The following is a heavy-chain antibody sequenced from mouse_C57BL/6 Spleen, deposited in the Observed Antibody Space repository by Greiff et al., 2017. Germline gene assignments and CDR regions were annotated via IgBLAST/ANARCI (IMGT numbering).Heavy chain of an antibody. CDR2: INPSNGGT. Sequence: VQLQQSGTELVKPGASVKLSCKASGYTFTSYWMHWVKQRPGQGLEWIGNINPSNGGTNYNEKFKSKATLTVDKSSSTAYMQLSSLTSEDSAVYYCARGGYDGPLYYFDYWGQGTTLTVSS. J-gene: IGHJ2*01. CDR3: ARGGYDGPLYYFDY. CDR1: GYTFTSYW. D-gene: IGHD2-3*01. V-gene: IGHV1-53*01.